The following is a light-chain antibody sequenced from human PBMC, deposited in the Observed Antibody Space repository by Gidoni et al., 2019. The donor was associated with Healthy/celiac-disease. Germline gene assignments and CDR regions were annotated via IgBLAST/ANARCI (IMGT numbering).Light chain of an antibody. CDR2: GAS. CDR3: QQSYSTPYT. V-gene: IGKV1-39*01. J-gene: IGKJ2*01. CDR1: QSISSY. Sequence: DIQMTQSPSSLSASVGDRVTIPCRASQSISSYLNWYQQKPGKAPKLLIYGASSLQSGVPSRFSGSGSGTDFTLTISSLQPEDFATYYCQQSYSTPYTFGQXTKLEIK.